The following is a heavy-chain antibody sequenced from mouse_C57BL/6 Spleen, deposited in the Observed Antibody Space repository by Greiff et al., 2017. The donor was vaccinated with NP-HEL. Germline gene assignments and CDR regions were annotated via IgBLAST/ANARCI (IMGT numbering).Heavy chain of an antibody. Sequence: QVHLQQPGAELVKPGASVKLSCTASGYTFTSYCMPWVQQRPGQGLEWIGMIHPNSGSTNYHEKLKSKATLTIDKSNSTAYMQLSSLTSEDSAVDYCASDDGYFSFAYWGQGTLVTVSA. J-gene: IGHJ3*01. CDR3: ASDDGYFSFAY. D-gene: IGHD2-3*01. CDR1: GYTFTSYC. V-gene: IGHV1-64*01. CDR2: IHPNSGST.